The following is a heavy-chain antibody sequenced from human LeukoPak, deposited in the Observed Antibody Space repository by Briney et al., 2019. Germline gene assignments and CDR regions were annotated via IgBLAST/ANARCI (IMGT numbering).Heavy chain of an antibody. CDR3: AKVLSSSCGYFGF. D-gene: IGHD6-13*01. V-gene: IGHV3-30*02. CDR2: IWDDGSIK. J-gene: IGHJ4*02. Sequence: GGSLRLSCAASGFTFSNYGMHWVRQAPGKGLEWVAFIWDDGSIKYYADSVRGRFTISRDNSKNTVYLQMNSLRAEDTAVYYCAKVLSSSCGYFGFWGQGTLVTVSS. CDR1: GFTFSNYG.